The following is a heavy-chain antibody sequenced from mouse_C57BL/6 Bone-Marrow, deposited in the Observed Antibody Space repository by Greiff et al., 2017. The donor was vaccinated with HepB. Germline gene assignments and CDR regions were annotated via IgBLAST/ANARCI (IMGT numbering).Heavy chain of an antibody. CDR1: GYTFTSYW. Sequence: QVQLQQPGAELVRPGSSVKLSCKASGYTFTSYWMDWVKQSPGQGLEWIGNIYPSDSETHYNQKFKDKATLTVDKSSSTAYMQLSSLTSEDSAVYYCARLLWYFDYWGQGTTLTVSS. CDR3: ARLLWYFDY. J-gene: IGHJ2*01. CDR2: IYPSDSET. D-gene: IGHD2-1*01. V-gene: IGHV1-61*01.